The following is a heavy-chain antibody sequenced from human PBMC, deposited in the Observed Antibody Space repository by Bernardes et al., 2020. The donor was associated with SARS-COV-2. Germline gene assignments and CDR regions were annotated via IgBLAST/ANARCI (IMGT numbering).Heavy chain of an antibody. V-gene: IGHV4-34*01. CDR2: INHSGST. J-gene: IGHJ4*02. CDR1: GGSFRGYS. CDR3: ARRGTITMIVVVNTYYFDY. D-gene: IGHD3-22*01. Sequence: SETLSLTCAVYGGSFRGYSWIWIRQPPGQGLEWIGEINHSGSTNYNPSLKSRVTISVDTSKNQFSLRLSSVTAADTAVYYCARRGTITMIVVVNTYYFDYWGQGTLVTGYS.